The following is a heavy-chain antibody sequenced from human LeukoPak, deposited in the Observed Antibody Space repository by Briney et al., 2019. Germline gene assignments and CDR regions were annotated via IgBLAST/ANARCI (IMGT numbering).Heavy chain of an antibody. Sequence: PSETLSLTCTVSGGSISSYYWSWIRQPPGKGLEWIGYIYYSGSTNYNPSLKSRVTISVDTSKNQFSLKLGSVTAADTAVYYCAGSYSSSWSYYYYYYMDVWGKGTTVTVSS. CDR1: GGSISSYY. CDR3: AGSYSSSWSYYYYYYMDV. V-gene: IGHV4-59*01. D-gene: IGHD6-13*01. CDR2: IYYSGST. J-gene: IGHJ6*03.